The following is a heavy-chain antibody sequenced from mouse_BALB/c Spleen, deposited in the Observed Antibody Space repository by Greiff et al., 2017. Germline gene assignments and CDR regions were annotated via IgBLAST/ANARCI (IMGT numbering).Heavy chain of an antibody. V-gene: IGHV1-7*01. CDR2: INPSTGYT. CDR3: ARDYYGNQRFAY. Sequence: VQLQQSGAELAKPGASVKMSCKASGYTFTSYWMHWVKQRPGQGLEWIGYINPSTGYTEYNQKFKDKATLTADKSSSTAYMQLSSLTSEDSAVYYCARDYYGNQRFAYWGQGTLVTVSA. J-gene: IGHJ3*01. CDR1: GYTFTSYW. D-gene: IGHD2-1*01.